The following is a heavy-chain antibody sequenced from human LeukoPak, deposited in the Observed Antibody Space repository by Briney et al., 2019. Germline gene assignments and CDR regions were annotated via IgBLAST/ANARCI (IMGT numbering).Heavy chain of an antibody. D-gene: IGHD1-1*01. V-gene: IGHV3-48*03. CDR2: ISSSGSTI. CDR1: GFTFSSYE. CDR3: ARARFGWNDVLGIDY. J-gene: IGHJ4*02. Sequence: PGGSLRLSCAASGFTFSSYEMNWVRQAPGKGLEWVSYISSSGSTIYYADSVKGRFTISRDNAKNTLFLQMNSLRAEDTAVYYCARARFGWNDVLGIDYWGQGTLVTVPS.